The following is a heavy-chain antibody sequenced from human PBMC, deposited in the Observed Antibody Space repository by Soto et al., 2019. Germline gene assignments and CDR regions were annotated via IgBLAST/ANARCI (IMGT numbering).Heavy chain of an antibody. CDR1: GFTFSSYA. CDR3: ARALGYAFDI. CDR2: ISSNGGST. V-gene: IGHV3-64*01. Sequence: PGGSLRLSCAASGFTFSSYAMHWVRQAPGKGLEYVSAISSNGGSTYYANSVKGRFTISRDNSKNTLYLQMGSLRAEDMAVYYCARALGYAFDIWGQGTMLTVSS. D-gene: IGHD7-27*01. J-gene: IGHJ3*02.